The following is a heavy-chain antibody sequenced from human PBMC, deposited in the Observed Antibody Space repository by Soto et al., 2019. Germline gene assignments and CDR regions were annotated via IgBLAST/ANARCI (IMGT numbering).Heavy chain of an antibody. CDR1: GGTFSSYA. CDR2: IIPIFGTA. Sequence: QVQLVQSGAEVKKPGSSVKVSCKASGGTFSSYAISWVRQAPGQGLEWMGGIIPIFGTANYAQKFQGRVTITAEESTSTAYMELSSLRSEETAVYYCANDYGDLARPGEYFQPWGQGTLVTVSS. V-gene: IGHV1-69*01. CDR3: ANDYGDLARPGEYFQP. J-gene: IGHJ1*01. D-gene: IGHD4-17*01.